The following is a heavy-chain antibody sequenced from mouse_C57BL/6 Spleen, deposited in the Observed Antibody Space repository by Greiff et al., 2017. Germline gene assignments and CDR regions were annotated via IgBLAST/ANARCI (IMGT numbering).Heavy chain of an antibody. CDR3: ARRGDYYGSRGYAMDY. CDR1: GYAFTNYL. CDR2: INTGSGGT. D-gene: IGHD1-1*01. J-gene: IGHJ4*01. V-gene: IGHV1-54*01. Sequence: QVQLQQSGAELVRPGTSVKVSCKASGYAFTNYLIEWVKQRPGQGLEWIGVINTGSGGTNYNEKFKGKATLTADKSSSTAYMQLSSLTSEDSAVYFCARRGDYYGSRGYAMDYWGQGTSVTVSS.